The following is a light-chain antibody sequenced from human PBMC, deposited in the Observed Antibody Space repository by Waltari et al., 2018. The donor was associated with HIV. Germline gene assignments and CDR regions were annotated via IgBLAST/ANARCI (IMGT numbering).Light chain of an antibody. Sequence: DIQMTQSPSSLSASVGDRVTITCRASQGISNYLAWYQQKPGKVPKLLIYASSTWQSGVPSRCSGSGSGTYFTLTISILQPEDGATYYCQKYNSAPLTFGGGTKVEIK. CDR3: QKYNSAPLT. V-gene: IGKV1-27*01. CDR2: ASS. J-gene: IGKJ4*01. CDR1: QGISNY.